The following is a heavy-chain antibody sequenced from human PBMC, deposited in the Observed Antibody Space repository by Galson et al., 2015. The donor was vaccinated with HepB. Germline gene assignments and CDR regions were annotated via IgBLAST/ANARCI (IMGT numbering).Heavy chain of an antibody. J-gene: IGHJ4*02. CDR1: GFAFSSCA. Sequence: SLRLSCAASGFAFSSCAMHWVRQAPGKGLEWVAVISYDGSNKYYADSVRGRFTVSRDNSKNTLYLQMNSLRAEDTAVYYCARPSSGWYGGGYFDYWGQGTLVTVSP. CDR3: ARPSSGWYGGGYFDY. V-gene: IGHV3-30*04. CDR2: ISYDGSNK. D-gene: IGHD6-19*01.